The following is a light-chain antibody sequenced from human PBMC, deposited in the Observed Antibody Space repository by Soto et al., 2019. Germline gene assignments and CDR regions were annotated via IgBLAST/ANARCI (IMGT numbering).Light chain of an antibody. J-gene: IGLJ2*01. CDR1: SSDVGGYNY. Sequence: QSVLTQPASVSASPGQSVSISCTGTSSDVGGYNYVSWYQHYPGKAPKLIIYDVSNRPSGISNRFSGSKSGNTASLTISGLQAEDDADYYCSSFARSSTLVFGGGTKLTVL. CDR3: SSFARSSTLV. V-gene: IGLV2-14*03. CDR2: DVS.